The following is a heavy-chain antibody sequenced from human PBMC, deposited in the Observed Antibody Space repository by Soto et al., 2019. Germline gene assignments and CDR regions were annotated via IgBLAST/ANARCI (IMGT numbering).Heavy chain of an antibody. D-gene: IGHD4-17*01. V-gene: IGHV3-23*01. J-gene: IGHJ3*02. CDR3: AKGKYGDYPGYYPFDI. CDR2: ISGSGGST. Sequence: GGSLRLSCAASGFTFSSYAMSWVRQAPGKGLEWVSAISGSGGSTYYADSVKGRFTISRDNSKNTLYLQMNSLRAEDTAVYYCAKGKYGDYPGYYPFDIWGQGTMVTVSS. CDR1: GFTFSSYA.